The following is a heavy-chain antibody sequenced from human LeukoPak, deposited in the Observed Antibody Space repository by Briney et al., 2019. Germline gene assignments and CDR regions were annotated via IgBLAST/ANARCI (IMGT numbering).Heavy chain of an antibody. J-gene: IGHJ3*02. V-gene: IGHV3-33*05. CDR2: ISYDGSSQ. Sequence: PGGSLRLSCAASGFTFSNYGMHWVRQVPGKGLEWVGLISYDGSSQYYVDSLKGRFTISRDNSKNTLYLQMDSLRAEDTAVYYCATERYYYDSRLPDIWGQGTMVTVSS. CDR1: GFTFSNYG. CDR3: ATERYYYDSRLPDI. D-gene: IGHD3-22*01.